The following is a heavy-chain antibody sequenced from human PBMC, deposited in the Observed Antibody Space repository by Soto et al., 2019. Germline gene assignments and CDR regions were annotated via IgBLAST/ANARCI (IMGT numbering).Heavy chain of an antibody. J-gene: IGHJ4*02. CDR3: ARDRNSNSWSDY. CDR1: GFTFTGYY. V-gene: IGHV3-11*01. D-gene: IGHD6-13*01. Sequence: NPGGSLRLSCAASGFTFTGYYMSWIRQAPGKGLEWVSYIDTSGSTIYYADPVKGRFTISRDNAKNSLYLQMNSLRAEDTAVYYCARDRNSNSWSDYWGQGTLVTVSS. CDR2: IDTSGSTI.